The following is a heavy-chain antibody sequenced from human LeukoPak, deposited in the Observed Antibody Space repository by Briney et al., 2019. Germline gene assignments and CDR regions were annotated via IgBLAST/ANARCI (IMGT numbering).Heavy chain of an antibody. CDR2: ISYDGSNK. V-gene: IGHV3-30*18. CDR1: GFTFSSYG. D-gene: IGHD6-13*01. J-gene: IGHJ4*02. Sequence: GRSLRLSCAASGFTFSSYGMHWVRQAPGKGLEWGAVISYDGSNKYYADSVKGRFTISRDNSKNTLYLQMNSLRAEDTAVYYCAKDRGYSSSWSDYWGQGTLVTVSS. CDR3: AKDRGYSSSWSDY.